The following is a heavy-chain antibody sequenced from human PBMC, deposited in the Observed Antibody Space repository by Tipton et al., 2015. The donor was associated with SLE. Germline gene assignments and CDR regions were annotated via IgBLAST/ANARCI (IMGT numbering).Heavy chain of an antibody. D-gene: IGHD3-22*01. CDR1: GFTFSSYS. J-gene: IGHJ4*02. Sequence: SLRLSCAASGFTFSSYSMNWVRQAPGKGLEWVSSISSSSSYIYFADSVKGRFTISRDNAKNSLYLQMNSLRAEDTAVYYCARGSYYYDSSDYVDFWGQGTLVTVSS. CDR3: ARGSYYYDSSDYVDF. CDR2: ISSSSSYI. V-gene: IGHV3-21*01.